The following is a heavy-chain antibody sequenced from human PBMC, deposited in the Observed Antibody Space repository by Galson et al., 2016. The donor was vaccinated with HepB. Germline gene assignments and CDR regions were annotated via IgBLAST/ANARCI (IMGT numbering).Heavy chain of an antibody. V-gene: IGHV1-3*01. CDR1: GYTFIRYS. Sequence: SVKVSCKASGYTFIRYSIHWVRQAPGERLEWLGWTNPLTGDTKYSERLQGRVSMTSDTSASTVYMELNSLRSEDTGLYFCAKDRSGTYDYWGPGTLVTVSS. CDR2: TNPLTGDT. CDR3: AKDRSGTYDY. D-gene: IGHD1-26*01. J-gene: IGHJ4*02.